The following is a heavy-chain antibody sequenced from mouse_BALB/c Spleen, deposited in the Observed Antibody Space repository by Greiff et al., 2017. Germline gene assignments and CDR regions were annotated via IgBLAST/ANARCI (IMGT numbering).Heavy chain of an antibody. CDR1: GFSLSRYS. CDR3: AKNSPGDYGSSWFAY. CDR2: IWGGGST. V-gene: IGHV2-6-4*01. D-gene: IGHD1-1*01. J-gene: IGHJ3*01. Sequence: VMLVESGPGLVAPSQSLSITCTVSGFSLSRYSVHWVRQPPGKGLEWLGMIWGGGSTDYNSALKSRLSISKDNSKSQVFLKMNSLQTDDTAMYYCAKNSPGDYGSSWFAYWGQGTLVTVSA.